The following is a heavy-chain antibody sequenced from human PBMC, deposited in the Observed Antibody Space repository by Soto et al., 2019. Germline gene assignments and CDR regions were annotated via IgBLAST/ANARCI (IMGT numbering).Heavy chain of an antibody. D-gene: IGHD6-19*01. J-gene: IGHJ4*02. CDR3: ARGDSGWYYFDY. V-gene: IGHV4-34*01. CDR1: GGSFSGYY. Sequence: QVQLQQWGAGLLKPSETLSLTCAVYGGSFSGYYWSWIRQPPGKGLEWIGEINHSGSTNYHPSLKSRVTISVDPSKNQSSLELSSVTAADTAVYYCARGDSGWYYFDYWGQGTLVIVSS. CDR2: INHSGST.